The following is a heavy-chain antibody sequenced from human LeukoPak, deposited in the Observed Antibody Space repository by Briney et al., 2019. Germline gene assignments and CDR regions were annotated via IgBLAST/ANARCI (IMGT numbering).Heavy chain of an antibody. CDR3: TKRDGQSFDY. CDR1: GFTFSSYS. D-gene: IGHD5-24*01. CDR2: ILQDAETT. J-gene: IGHJ4*02. Sequence: GGSLRLSCAASGFTFSSYSMNWVRQAPGKGLEWVSTILQDAETTYYADSVRGRFTISRDNFKDTLFLQMSSLRAEDTAIYYCTKRDGQSFDYWGQGALVTVSS. V-gene: IGHV3-23*01.